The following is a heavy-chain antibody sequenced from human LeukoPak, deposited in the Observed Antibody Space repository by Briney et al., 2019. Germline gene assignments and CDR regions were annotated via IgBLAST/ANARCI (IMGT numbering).Heavy chain of an antibody. D-gene: IGHD6-13*01. Sequence: PGGSLRLSCAASGFTFSNYWMHWVRQAPGKGLVWVSRIYTDGGSTNYADSVKGRFTISRDNSKNTLYLQMNSLRAEDTAVYYCAREGRTVSSSSSDYWGQGTLVTVSS. CDR3: AREGRTVSSSSSDY. CDR2: IYTDGGST. J-gene: IGHJ4*02. V-gene: IGHV3-74*01. CDR1: GFTFSNYW.